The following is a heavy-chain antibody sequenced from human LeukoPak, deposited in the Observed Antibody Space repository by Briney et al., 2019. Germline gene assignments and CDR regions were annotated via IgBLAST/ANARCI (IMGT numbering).Heavy chain of an antibody. Sequence: PGGSLRLSCAASGFTFSSYGMHWVRQAPGKGLEWVAVIWYDGSNKYYADSVKGRFTISRDNSKNTLYLQMNSLRAEDTAVYYCARLVGATTIIDYWGQGTLVTVSS. J-gene: IGHJ4*02. CDR3: ARLVGATTIIDY. V-gene: IGHV3-33*01. CDR1: GFTFSSYG. CDR2: IWYDGSNK. D-gene: IGHD1-26*01.